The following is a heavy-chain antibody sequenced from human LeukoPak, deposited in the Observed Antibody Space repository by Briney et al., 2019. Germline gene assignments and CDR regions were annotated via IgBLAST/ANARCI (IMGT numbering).Heavy chain of an antibody. CDR1: GLTFSSYS. V-gene: IGHV3-21*01. D-gene: IGHD3-22*01. CDR2: ISSSSSYI. CDR3: AKGAYYYDSSGYYPF. Sequence: GGSLRLSCAASGLTFSSYSMNWVRQAPGKGLEWVSSISSSSSYIYYADSVKGRFTISRDNAKNSLYLQMNSLRAEDTAVYYCAKGAYYYDSSGYYPFWGQGTLVTVSS. J-gene: IGHJ4*02.